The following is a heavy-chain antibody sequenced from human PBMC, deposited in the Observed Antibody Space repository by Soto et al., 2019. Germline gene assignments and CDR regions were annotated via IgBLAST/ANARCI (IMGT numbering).Heavy chain of an antibody. CDR1: GFTFSSNY. V-gene: IGHV3-53*04. D-gene: IGHD2-2*01. CDR3: ARAKRETRYCSSTSCPLRRFPFDP. Sequence: GGSLRLSCAASGFTFSSNYMSWVRQAPGKGLEWVSVIYSGGSTYYADSVKGRFTISRHNSKNTLYLQMNSLRAEDTAVYYCARAKRETRYCSSTSCPLRRFPFDPWGQGTLVTVSS. CDR2: IYSGGST. J-gene: IGHJ5*02.